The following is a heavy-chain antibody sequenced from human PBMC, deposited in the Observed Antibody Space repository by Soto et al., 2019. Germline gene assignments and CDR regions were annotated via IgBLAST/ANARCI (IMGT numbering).Heavy chain of an antibody. D-gene: IGHD4-17*01. V-gene: IGHV3-30-3*01. CDR2: ISYDGSNK. Sequence: QVQLVESGGGVVQPGRSLRLSCAASGFTFSSYAMHWVRQAPGKGLEWVAVISYDGSNKYYADSVKGRFTISRDNSKNTLYLQMNSLRAEDTAVYYCAKAARTDYGDYAPYYFDYWSQGTLVTVSS. CDR1: GFTFSSYA. CDR3: AKAARTDYGDYAPYYFDY. J-gene: IGHJ4*02.